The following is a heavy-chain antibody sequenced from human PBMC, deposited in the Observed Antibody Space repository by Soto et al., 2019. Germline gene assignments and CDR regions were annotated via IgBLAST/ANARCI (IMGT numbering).Heavy chain of an antibody. J-gene: IGHJ4*02. Sequence: PGESLKISCKGSGYSFTSYWISWVRQMPGKGLEWMGRIDPSDSYTNYSPSFQGHVTISADKSISTAYLQWSSLKASDTAMYYCARRSIAAAGNIYSDYWGQGTLVTVSS. CDR1: GYSFTSYW. D-gene: IGHD6-13*01. CDR2: IDPSDSYT. V-gene: IGHV5-10-1*01. CDR3: ARRSIAAAGNIYSDY.